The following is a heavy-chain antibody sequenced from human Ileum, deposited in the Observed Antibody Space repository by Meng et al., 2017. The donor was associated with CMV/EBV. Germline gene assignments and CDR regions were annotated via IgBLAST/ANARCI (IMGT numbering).Heavy chain of an antibody. V-gene: IGHV3-72*01. D-gene: IGHD6-19*01. CDR3: ARAVAGNWFDP. CDR2: TRNKANSYTT. Sequence: EVQLVEAGGGLGRRGGARRLSCAVSGFTFSDHYMDWVRQPPGKGLEWVGRTRNKANSYTTEYAASVKGRFTISRDDSKNSLYLQMNSLKTEDTAVYYCARAVAGNWFDPWGQGTLVTVSS. J-gene: IGHJ5*02. CDR1: GFTFSDHY.